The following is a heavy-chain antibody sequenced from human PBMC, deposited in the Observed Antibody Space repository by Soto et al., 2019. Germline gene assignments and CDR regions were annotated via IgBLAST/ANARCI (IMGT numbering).Heavy chain of an antibody. CDR2: FGGDENYT. CDR1: GFSVKRYW. J-gene: IGHJ6*02. Sequence: GSLRLSCGASGFSVKRYWMHWVRQAPGKGLVWLSRFGGDENYTDYADSVRGRFTISRDNAKNTIYLQMNSLRAEDTAVYYCGKGKELGVVRYGLDAWGQGTTVTVSS. D-gene: IGHD3-3*01. V-gene: IGHV3-74*01. CDR3: GKGKELGVVRYGLDA.